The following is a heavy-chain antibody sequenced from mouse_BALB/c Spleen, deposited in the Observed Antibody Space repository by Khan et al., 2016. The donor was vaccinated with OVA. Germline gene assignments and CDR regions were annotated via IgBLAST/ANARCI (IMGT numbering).Heavy chain of an antibody. CDR1: GFTFSSFV. D-gene: IGHD1-1*01. Sequence: EVELVESGGDLVKPGGWLKLSCAASGFTFSSFVMSWVRQTPEKRLAWVATISSAGTYTYYPDSVKGLFTISRDNAKNTLYLQLNSLRSEDTAIYYCANGTYGWFAYWGQGTLVTVSA. CDR2: ISSAGTYT. V-gene: IGHV5-6*01. J-gene: IGHJ3*01. CDR3: ANGTYGWFAY.